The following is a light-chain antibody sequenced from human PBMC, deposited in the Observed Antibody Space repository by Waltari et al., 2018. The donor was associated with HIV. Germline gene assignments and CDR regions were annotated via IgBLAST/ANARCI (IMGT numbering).Light chain of an antibody. CDR3: QSYDNTLSGREVV. J-gene: IGLJ2*01. CDR2: VNT. CDR1: NSNIGAGYD. Sequence: HSVLTQPPSASGAPGQRVSISCTGSNSNIGAGYDVHWYQQLPGAAPKLLIYVNTNRPSGVPDRFSGSKSGTSASLAISGLQAEDEADYYCQSYDNTLSGREVVFGGGTKLTVL. V-gene: IGLV1-40*01.